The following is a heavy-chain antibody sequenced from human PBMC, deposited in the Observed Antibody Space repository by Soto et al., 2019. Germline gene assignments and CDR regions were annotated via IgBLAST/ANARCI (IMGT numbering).Heavy chain of an antibody. Sequence: EASVKVSCKASGYTFSSFGINWVRQAPGQGLEWVGWVSVYNDDTKYAQNFQGRVSLTTDTSTSTTYMEVGRLRSDDTAVYYCARTCRSGGSCYHEYWGEGTLVTVSS. CDR3: ARTCRSGGSCYHEY. V-gene: IGHV1-18*01. J-gene: IGHJ4*02. D-gene: IGHD2-15*01. CDR2: VSVYNDDT. CDR1: GYTFSSFG.